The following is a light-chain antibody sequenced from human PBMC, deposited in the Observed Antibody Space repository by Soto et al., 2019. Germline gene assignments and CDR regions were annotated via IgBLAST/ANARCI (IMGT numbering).Light chain of an antibody. CDR3: SSYTTSSTRV. CDR2: EVT. J-gene: IGLJ1*01. V-gene: IGLV2-14*01. CDR1: SSDVGIYNY. Sequence: QSFLTQPASVSGSSGQSIAISCTGSSSDVGIYNYVSWYQQHPGKVPKLIIYEVTSRPPGVSIRFSGSKSGNTASLTISGLQPEDEADYYCSSYTTSSTRVFGTGTKVTVL.